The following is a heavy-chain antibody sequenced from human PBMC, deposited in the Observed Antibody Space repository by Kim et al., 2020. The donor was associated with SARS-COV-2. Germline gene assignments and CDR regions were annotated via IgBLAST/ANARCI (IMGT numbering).Heavy chain of an antibody. Sequence: GRFTISRDNAKNSLYLQMNSLRDEDTAVYYCASRSKFGELLSEYYYGMDVWGQGTTVTVSS. V-gene: IGHV3-48*02. J-gene: IGHJ6*02. D-gene: IGHD3-10*01. CDR3: ASRSKFGELLSEYYYGMDV.